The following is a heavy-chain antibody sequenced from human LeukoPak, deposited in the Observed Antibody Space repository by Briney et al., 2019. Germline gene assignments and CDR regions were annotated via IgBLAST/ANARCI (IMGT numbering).Heavy chain of an antibody. J-gene: IGHJ4*02. D-gene: IGHD1-26*01. V-gene: IGHV3-48*03. CDR2: ISSSGSTI. CDR1: GFTFSSYE. CDR3: ARVWVGATDY. Sequence: GGSLRLSCAASGFTFSSYEMNWVRQAPGKGLEWVSYISSSGSTIYYADSVKGRFTISRDNAKNSLYPQMNSLRAEDTAVYYCARVWVGATDYWGQGTLVTVSS.